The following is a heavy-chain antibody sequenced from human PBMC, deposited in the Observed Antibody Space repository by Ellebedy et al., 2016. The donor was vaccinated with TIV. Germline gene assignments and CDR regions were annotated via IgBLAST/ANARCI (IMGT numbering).Heavy chain of an antibody. CDR1: GFTFSSYG. CDR2: IWYDGSNK. V-gene: IGHV3-33*01. CDR3: ATALTIVVVTATGRD. D-gene: IGHD2-21*02. Sequence: GESLKISCAASGFTFSSYGMHWVRQAPGKGLEWVAVIWYDGSNKYYADSVKGRFTISRDNSKNTLYLQMNSLRAEDTAVYYCATALTIVVVTATGRDWGQGTLVTVSS. J-gene: IGHJ4*02.